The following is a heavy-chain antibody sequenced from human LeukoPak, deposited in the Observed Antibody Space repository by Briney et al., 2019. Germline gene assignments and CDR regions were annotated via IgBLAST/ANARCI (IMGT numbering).Heavy chain of an antibody. CDR3: VVGGAGGGYFPN. J-gene: IGHJ1*01. Sequence: GGSLRLSCAAHEFGFSSSTMSWVRQAAGKGLEWVAKMKEDGSDEEYVDAVKGRFTISRDNAKNSLYLQMNSLRPEDTAVYFCVVGGAGGGYFPNWGQGSLVIFSS. D-gene: IGHD3-16*01. V-gene: IGHV3-7*01. CDR2: MKEDGSDE. CDR1: EFGFSSST.